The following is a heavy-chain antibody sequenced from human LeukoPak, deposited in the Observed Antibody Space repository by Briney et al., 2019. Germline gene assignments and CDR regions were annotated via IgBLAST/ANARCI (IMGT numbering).Heavy chain of an antibody. CDR2: IYYSGST. CDR3: ARQGFWRGYFVFDY. D-gene: IGHD3-3*01. Sequence: SETLSLTCTVSGDSISSYYWSWIRQPPGKGLEWIGFIYYSGSTNYNPSLQSRVTISVDTSKNQFSLKLSSVPAADTAVYYCARQGFWRGYFVFDYWGQGTLVTVSS. CDR1: GDSISSYY. V-gene: IGHV4-59*08. J-gene: IGHJ4*02.